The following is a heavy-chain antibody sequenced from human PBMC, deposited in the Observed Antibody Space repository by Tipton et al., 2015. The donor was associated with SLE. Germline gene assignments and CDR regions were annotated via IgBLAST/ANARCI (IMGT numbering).Heavy chain of an antibody. V-gene: IGHV4-61*05. Sequence: TLSLTCTVSGGSISSSSYYWGWIRQRPGKGLEWIGYIHYSGTTHDNPSLKSRVTMSVDMSKNQFSLRLTSVTAADTAVYYCARTLGAIAHTVYDAFDIWGQGKMVTVSS. CDR1: GGSISSSSYY. CDR3: ARTLGAIAHTVYDAFDI. CDR2: IHYSGTT. J-gene: IGHJ3*02. D-gene: IGHD1-26*01.